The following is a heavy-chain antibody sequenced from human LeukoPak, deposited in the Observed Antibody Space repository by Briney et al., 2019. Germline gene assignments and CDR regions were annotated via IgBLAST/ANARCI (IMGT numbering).Heavy chain of an antibody. CDR2: INPNSGGT. V-gene: IGHV1-2*02. D-gene: IGHD3-3*01. CDR1: GYTFIDYY. J-gene: IGHJ4*02. Sequence: ASVKVSCKTSGYTFIDYYMYWVRQAPGQGPEWMGWINPNSGGTKSPQKFQGRVTMSRDTSTITAYLELSRVRSDDTAVYYYASGPRSTIFGVDSYYFDYWGQGTLVTVSS. CDR3: ASGPRSTIFGVDSYYFDY.